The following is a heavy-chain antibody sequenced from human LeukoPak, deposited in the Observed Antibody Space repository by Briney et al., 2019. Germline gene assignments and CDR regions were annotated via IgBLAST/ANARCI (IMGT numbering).Heavy chain of an antibody. Sequence: PGGSLRLSCAASGFTFSSYAMSWVRQAPGKGLEWVSAISGSGGSTYYADSVKGRFTISRDNSKNTLYLQMNSLRAEDTAVYYCARTGVPYYDILTGYPRGSNWFDPWGQGTLVTVSS. D-gene: IGHD3-9*01. CDR3: ARTGVPYYDILTGYPRGSNWFDP. CDR1: GFTFSSYA. V-gene: IGHV3-23*01. J-gene: IGHJ5*02. CDR2: ISGSGGST.